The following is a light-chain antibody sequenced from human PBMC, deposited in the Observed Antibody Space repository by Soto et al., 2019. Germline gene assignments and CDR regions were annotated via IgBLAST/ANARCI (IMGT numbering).Light chain of an antibody. J-gene: IGKJ2*01. V-gene: IGKV2-28*01. CDR1: QSLSHRNGKTY. Sequence: EIDMTQSPLSLPVTPGEPASISCRSSQSLSHRNGKTYLDWYLQKPGQSPQLLIYLGSNRASGVPDRFTGSGSGTDFTLKISRVEAEDVGIYYCMQALQSPWTFGQGTKLEI. CDR2: LGS. CDR3: MQALQSPWT.